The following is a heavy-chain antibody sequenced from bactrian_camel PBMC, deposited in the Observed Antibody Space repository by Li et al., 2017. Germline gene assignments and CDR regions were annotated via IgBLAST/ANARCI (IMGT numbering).Heavy chain of an antibody. Sequence: HVQLVESGGGSVLAGGSLILSCAASGTSTHCMAWFRQAPGKEREGVEATSGDGRTSYADSVKGRFTVSQDNDRRTVYLQMDSLKPEDTAMYYCAAYSYCPRFCCWVQGTQVTVS. CDR1: GTSTHC. V-gene: IGHV3S53*01. D-gene: IGHD4*01. J-gene: IGHJ4*01. CDR2: TSGDGRT.